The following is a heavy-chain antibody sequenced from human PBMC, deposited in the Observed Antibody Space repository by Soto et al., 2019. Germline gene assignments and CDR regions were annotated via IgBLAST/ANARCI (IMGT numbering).Heavy chain of an antibody. Sequence: QITLKESGPTLVKPTQTLTLTCTFSGFSLSTGGVGVGWIRQPPGKALEWLALIYWDDDKRYSPSLKSRLTITKDTTKTQVVLTMTNMDPVDPATYYCAHRPLPMVWCDPWGQGTLVTVSS. V-gene: IGHV2-5*02. CDR3: AHRPLPMVWCDP. CDR1: GFSLSTGGVG. CDR2: IYWDDDK. D-gene: IGHD2-8*01. J-gene: IGHJ5*02.